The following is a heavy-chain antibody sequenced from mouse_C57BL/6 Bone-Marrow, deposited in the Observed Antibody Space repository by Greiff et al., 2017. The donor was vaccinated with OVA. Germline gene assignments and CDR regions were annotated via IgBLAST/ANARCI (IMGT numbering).Heavy chain of an antibody. V-gene: IGHV5-12*01. CDR3: ARKPLLGRYWYFDV. CDR2: ISNGGGST. CDR1: GFTFSDYY. Sequence: EVKVVESGGGLVQPGGSLKLSCAASGFTFSDYYMYWVRQTPEKRLEWVAYISNGGGSTYYPDTVKGRFTISRDNAKNTLYLQMSRLKSEDTAMYYCARKPLLGRYWYFDVWGTGTTVTVSS. J-gene: IGHJ1*03. D-gene: IGHD2-10*01.